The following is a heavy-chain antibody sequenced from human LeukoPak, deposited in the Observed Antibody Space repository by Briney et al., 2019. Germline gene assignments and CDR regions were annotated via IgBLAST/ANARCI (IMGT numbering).Heavy chain of an antibody. J-gene: IGHJ4*02. V-gene: IGHV4-4*02. CDR2: IYHSGST. CDR1: GGSISSSNW. Sequence: PSGTLSLTCAVSGGSISSSNWWSWVRQPPGKGLEWIGEIYHSGSTNYNPSLKSRVTISVDKPKNQFSLNLSSVTAADTAVYYCARDLLNEGNHLDYWGQGTLVTVSS. CDR3: ARDLLNEGNHLDY. D-gene: IGHD4-23*01.